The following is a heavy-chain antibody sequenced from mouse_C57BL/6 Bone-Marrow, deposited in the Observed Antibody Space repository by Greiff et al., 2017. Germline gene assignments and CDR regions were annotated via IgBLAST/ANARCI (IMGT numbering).Heavy chain of an antibody. CDR1: GYTFTDYY. CDR2: INPYNGGT. Sequence: VQLQQSGPVLVKPGASVKMSCKASGYTFTDYYMNWVKQSHGKSLEWIGVINPYNGGTSYNQKFKGKATLTVDKSSSTAYMELNSLTSEDAAVYYCATWAHFDYWGQGTTLTVSS. D-gene: IGHD4-1*01. J-gene: IGHJ2*01. CDR3: ATWAHFDY. V-gene: IGHV1-19*01.